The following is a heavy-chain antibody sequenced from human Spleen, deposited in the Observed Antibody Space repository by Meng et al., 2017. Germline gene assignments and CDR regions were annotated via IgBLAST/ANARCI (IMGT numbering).Heavy chain of an antibody. CDR1: GYTFTAYW. D-gene: IGHD2-2*01. V-gene: IGHV1-2*06. CDR2: IDPRSGDT. Sequence: ASVKVSCKPSGYTFTAYWLHWVRQAPGQGLDWMGRIDPRSGDTQYAQKFQGRVTMTRDTSISTTYMELSSLRSEDTAVYYCARVWCSSTSCYYYYYGMDVWGQGTTVTVSS. J-gene: IGHJ6*02. CDR3: ARVWCSSTSCYYYYYGMDV.